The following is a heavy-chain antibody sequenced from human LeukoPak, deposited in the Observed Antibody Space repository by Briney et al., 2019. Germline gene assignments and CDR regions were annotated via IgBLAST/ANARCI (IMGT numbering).Heavy chain of an antibody. D-gene: IGHD3-9*01. J-gene: IGHJ6*02. CDR2: ISGSGGST. CDR3: AKELDYDILTGYYYYYGMDV. Sequence: GRSLRLSCAVSGFTFSSYGMHWVRQAPGKGLELVSAISGSGGSTYYADSVKGRFTISRDNSKNTLYLQMNSLRAEDTAVYYCAKELDYDILTGYYYYYGMDVWGQGTTVTVSS. CDR1: GFTFSSYG. V-gene: IGHV3-23*01.